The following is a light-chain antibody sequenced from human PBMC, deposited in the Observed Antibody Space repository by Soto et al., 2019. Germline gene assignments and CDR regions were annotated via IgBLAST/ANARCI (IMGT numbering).Light chain of an antibody. Sequence: DIQMTQSPSSLSASVGDRVTITCQASQDISNYLNWYQQKPGKAPKLLIYDASNLETGVPSRFSGSGSGTDFTFTISSLQPEDIATYYCQQYVNRYVTFGQGTKLEIK. CDR3: QQYVNRYVT. V-gene: IGKV1-33*01. CDR1: QDISNY. J-gene: IGKJ2*01. CDR2: DAS.